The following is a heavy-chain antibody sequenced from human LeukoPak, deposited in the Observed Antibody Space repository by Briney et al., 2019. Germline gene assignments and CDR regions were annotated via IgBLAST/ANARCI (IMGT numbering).Heavy chain of an antibody. CDR1: GGSISGRNHY. CDR2: IYYSGST. CDR3: ARGVTNQVFDY. J-gene: IGHJ4*02. V-gene: IGHV4-39*07. D-gene: IGHD2-8*01. Sequence: KPSETLSLTCTVSGGSISGRNHYWGWIRQSPGKGLEWIGSIYYSGSTYYNPSLESRVTIFVDTSKNQVSLKLSSVTAADTAVYYCARGVTNQVFDYWGQGTLVTVSS.